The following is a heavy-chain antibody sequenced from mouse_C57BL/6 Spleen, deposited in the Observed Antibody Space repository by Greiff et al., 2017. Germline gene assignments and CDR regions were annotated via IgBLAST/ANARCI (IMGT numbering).Heavy chain of an antibody. CDR1: GYSFTSCYY. J-gene: IGHJ3*01. V-gene: IGHV3-6*01. CDR3: ASGTGAFAC. CDR2: ISYDGSN. Sequence: EVKLEESGPGLVKPSQSLSLTCSVTGYSFTSCYYWNCIRQFPGNKPEWMGYISYDGSNNYNPSLKNRISITRDTSTNQLFRKLNSVTTEDTATYYCASGTGAFACWGQGTLVTVSA. D-gene: IGHD4-1*01.